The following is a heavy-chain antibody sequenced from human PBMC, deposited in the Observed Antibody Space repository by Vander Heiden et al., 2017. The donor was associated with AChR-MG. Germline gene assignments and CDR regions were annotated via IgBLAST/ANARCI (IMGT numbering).Heavy chain of an antibody. CDR1: GFTFRRRS. CDR2: ISSGSSTI. V-gene: IGHV3-48*02. Sequence: EVQLVESGGGLVQPGGSLRLPCAASGFTFRRRSMNWVRQAPGKGLEWVSYISSGSSTIHYAESVKGRFTISRDNAKNSLYLQMNSLRDEDTAVYYCASREESAMDFWGQGTLVTVSS. J-gene: IGHJ4*02. D-gene: IGHD1-26*01. CDR3: ASREESAMDF.